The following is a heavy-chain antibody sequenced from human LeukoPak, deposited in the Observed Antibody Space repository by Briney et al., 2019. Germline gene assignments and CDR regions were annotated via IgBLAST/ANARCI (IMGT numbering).Heavy chain of an antibody. CDR2: INPSGGST. J-gene: IGHJ6*02. CDR3: AREELNYYYGMDV. CDR1: GYTFTSYY. Sequence: ASVKVSCKASGYTFTSYYMHWVRQAPGQGLEWMGIINPSGGSTSYAQKFQGRVTMTRDMSTSTVYMELSSLRSEDTAVYYCAREELNYYYGMDVWGQGTMVTVSS. D-gene: IGHD1-7*01. V-gene: IGHV1-46*01.